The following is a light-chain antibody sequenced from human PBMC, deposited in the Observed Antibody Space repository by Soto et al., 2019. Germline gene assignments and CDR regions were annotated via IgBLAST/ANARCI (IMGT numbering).Light chain of an antibody. J-gene: IGKJ1*01. CDR1: QGIRSY. Sequence: AIRMTQSPSSLSASTGDRVTITCRASQGIRSYLAWYQQKPGKAPKLLIYAASTLQSGVPSRFRGSGSGTDFTLTISCLQSEDFATCYCNQYYRYHPWTFGQGTKVEIK. CDR3: NQYYRYHPWT. CDR2: AAS. V-gene: IGKV1-8*01.